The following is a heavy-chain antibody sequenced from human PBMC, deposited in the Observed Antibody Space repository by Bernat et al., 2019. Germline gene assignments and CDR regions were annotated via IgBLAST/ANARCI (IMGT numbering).Heavy chain of an antibody. CDR1: GGFISSYY. V-gene: IGHV4-59*08. Sequence: QVQLQESGPGLVKPSETLSLTCTVSGGFISSYYWSWIRQPPGKGLEWIGYIYYSGSTNYNPSLKSRVTISVDTSKNQFSLKLSSVTAADTAVYYCARLQGLRSYYYYGMDVWGQGTTVTVSS. CDR3: ARLQGLRSYYYYGMDV. J-gene: IGHJ6*02. D-gene: IGHD4-17*01. CDR2: IYYSGST.